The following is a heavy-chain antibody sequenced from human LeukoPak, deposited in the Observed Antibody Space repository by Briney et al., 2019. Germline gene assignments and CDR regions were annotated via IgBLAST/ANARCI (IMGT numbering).Heavy chain of an antibody. Sequence: SVKVSCKASGGTFSSYAISWVRQAPGQGLEWMGGIIPIFGTANYAQKFQGRVTITADESTSTAYMELSSLRSEDTAVYYCAKDSGIGEYYYYMDVWGKGTTVTVSS. V-gene: IGHV1-69*13. CDR3: AKDSGIGEYYYYMDV. J-gene: IGHJ6*03. CDR2: IIPIFGTA. CDR1: GGTFSSYA. D-gene: IGHD3-10*01.